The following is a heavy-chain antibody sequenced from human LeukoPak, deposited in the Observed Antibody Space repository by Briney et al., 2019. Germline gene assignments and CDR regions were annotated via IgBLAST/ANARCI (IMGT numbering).Heavy chain of an antibody. Sequence: ASVTVSCTASGYTFTSYGISWVRQGPGQGRGWMGWISAYNGNTNYAQKLQGRVTMTTDTSTSTAYMELRSLRSDDTAVYYCARDYYGSGSSLDYWGQGTLVTVSS. CDR3: ARDYYGSGSSLDY. V-gene: IGHV1-18*04. CDR2: ISAYNGNT. J-gene: IGHJ4*02. CDR1: GYTFTSYG. D-gene: IGHD3-10*01.